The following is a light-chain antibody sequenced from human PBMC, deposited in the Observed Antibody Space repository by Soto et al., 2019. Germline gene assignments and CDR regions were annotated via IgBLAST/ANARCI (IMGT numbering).Light chain of an antibody. CDR1: QNIKNY. J-gene: IGKJ2*01. CDR3: QQTFSTFYT. CDR2: AAS. Sequence: DIQMTQSPSSLSASVGDRVTITCRASQNIKNYLNWYQQKPGRAPKLLIYAASSLHSGVPSTFSGSGSGTEFTLTISSVQPEDSGSYYCQQTFSTFYTFGQGTKLEI. V-gene: IGKV1-39*01.